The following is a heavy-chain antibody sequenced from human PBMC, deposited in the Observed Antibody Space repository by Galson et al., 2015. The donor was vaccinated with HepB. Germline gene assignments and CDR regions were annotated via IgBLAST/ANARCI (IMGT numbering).Heavy chain of an antibody. CDR3: ARGGFHGAYDSLDY. CDR2: VSPYNGNI. CDR1: GYTFTSSG. V-gene: IGHV1-18*01. J-gene: IGHJ4*02. D-gene: IGHD5-12*01. Sequence: SVKVSCKASGYTFTSSGINWVRQAPGQGLEWMGWVSPYNGNINYAQKFQGRVTMTTDTSTTTAYMELRSLRSDDTAVYYCARGGFHGAYDSLDYWGQGTLVTVSS.